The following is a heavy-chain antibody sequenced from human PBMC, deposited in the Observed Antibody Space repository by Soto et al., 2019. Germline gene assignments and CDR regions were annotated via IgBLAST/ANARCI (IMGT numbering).Heavy chain of an antibody. J-gene: IGHJ2*01. D-gene: IGHD1-1*01. V-gene: IGHV3-23*01. CDR1: GFTFSSYA. CDR3: AKRNGGGWYFDL. Sequence: EVQLLESGGGLVQPGGSLRLSCAASGFTFSSYAMSWVRQAPGKGLEWVSAISGSGGSTYYADSVKGRFPISRDNSKNTLYLQMNSLRAEDTAVYCCAKRNGGGWYFDLWGRGTLVTVSS. CDR2: ISGSGGST.